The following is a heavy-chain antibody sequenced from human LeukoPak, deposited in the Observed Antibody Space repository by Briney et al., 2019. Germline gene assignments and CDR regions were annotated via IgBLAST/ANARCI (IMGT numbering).Heavy chain of an antibody. V-gene: IGHV4-30-2*05. CDR1: GASISSGGYY. D-gene: IGHD3-3*01. CDR2: IYHSGPT. Sequence: SETLSLTCTVSGASISSGGYYWSWIRQPPGKGLEWIGYIYHSGPTYYNPSLQGRVSISVDKSINQLSLKVFSVTAADTAVYYCARSGSYDFWSGPWDYWGQGTLVTVSS. J-gene: IGHJ4*02. CDR3: ARSGSYDFWSGPWDY.